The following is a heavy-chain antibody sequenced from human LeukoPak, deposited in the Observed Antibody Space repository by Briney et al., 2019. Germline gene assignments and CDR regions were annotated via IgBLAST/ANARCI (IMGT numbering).Heavy chain of an antibody. CDR2: IYSGGST. CDR3: ARDSVDRGFDY. V-gene: IGHV3-53*01. Sequence: GGSLRLSCAASGFTVSSNYMSWVRQAPGKGLEWVSVIYSGGSTYYADSVKGRFTISRDNSKNTLYLQMNSLRAGDTAVYYCARDSVDRGFDYWGQGTLVTVSS. CDR1: GFTVSSNY. D-gene: IGHD5-12*01. J-gene: IGHJ4*02.